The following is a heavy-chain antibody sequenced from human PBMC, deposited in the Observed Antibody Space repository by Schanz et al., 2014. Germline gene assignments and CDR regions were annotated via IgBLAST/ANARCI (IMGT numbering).Heavy chain of an antibody. CDR3: ARVHIAAYHYTSPGAFHI. CDR2: INAHTGNT. CDR1: GYIFGSHG. V-gene: IGHV1-18*01. J-gene: IGHJ3*02. D-gene: IGHD2-2*01. Sequence: QVQLVQSGAEVKKPGASVKVSCKASGYIFGSHGMTWVRQAPGQGPELMGWINAHTGNTQYAQKFHGRVTMTRDAATTTVQLELTRLRADDTASYYCARVHIAAYHYTSPGAFHIWGQGTMVTVSS.